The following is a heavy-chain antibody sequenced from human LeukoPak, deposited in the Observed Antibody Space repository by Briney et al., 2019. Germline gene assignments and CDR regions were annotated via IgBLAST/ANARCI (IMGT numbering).Heavy chain of an antibody. CDR2: IYHSGST. D-gene: IGHD2-2*02. J-gene: IGHJ4*02. V-gene: IGHV4-38-2*01. Sequence: SETLSLTCAVSGYSISSGYYCGWIRQPPGKGLEWIGNIYHSGSTYKNPSLKSRVTISLDTSKNQFSLNLSSVTAADTAMYYCARLSGAPIRHPIYHFDYWGQGALVTVSS. CDR1: GYSISSGYY. CDR3: ARLSGAPIRHPIYHFDY.